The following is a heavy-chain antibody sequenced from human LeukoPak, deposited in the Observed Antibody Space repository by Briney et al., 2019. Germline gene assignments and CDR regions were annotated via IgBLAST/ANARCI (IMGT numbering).Heavy chain of an antibody. V-gene: IGHV4-59*12. D-gene: IGHD3-10*01. CDR3: ATETRISLVRVSYHFEN. CDR2: IYYSGST. J-gene: IGHJ4*02. CDR1: GGSISSYY. Sequence: SETLSLTCTVSGGSISSYYWSWIRQPPGKGLEWIGYIYYSGSTNYNPSLKSRVTMSVDTSKNQFSLKLSSVTAADTAVYYCATETRISLVRVSYHFENWGQGTLVAVSS.